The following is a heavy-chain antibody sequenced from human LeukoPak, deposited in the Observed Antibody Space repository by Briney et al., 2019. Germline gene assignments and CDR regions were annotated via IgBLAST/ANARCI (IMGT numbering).Heavy chain of an antibody. V-gene: IGHV4-39*01. J-gene: IGHJ4*02. CDR3: VTIMYDSSSYSYFDL. CDR2: INYSGST. CDR1: GDSISSYSYY. Sequence: SETLSLSCTVSGDSISSYSYYWGWIRQPPGKGLEWIGSINYSGSTNYTPSLKTRVTISVDTSRDQFSLKMSSVTAADTAVYYCVTIMYDSSSYSYFDLWGQGTLVTVSS. D-gene: IGHD3-22*01.